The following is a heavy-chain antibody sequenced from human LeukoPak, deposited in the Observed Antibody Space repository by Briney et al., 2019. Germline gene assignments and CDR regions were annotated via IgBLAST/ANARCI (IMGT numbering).Heavy chain of an antibody. D-gene: IGHD6-13*01. CDR1: GFTFSDYY. CDR2: ISGSGGST. J-gene: IGHJ4*02. Sequence: GGSLRLSCAASGFTFSDYYMSWVRQAPGKGLEWVSAISGSGGSTYYADSVKGRFTISRDNSKNTLYLQMNSLRAEDTAVYYCAKDPAPWQQLVYFDYWGQGTLVTVSS. V-gene: IGHV3-23*01. CDR3: AKDPAPWQQLVYFDY.